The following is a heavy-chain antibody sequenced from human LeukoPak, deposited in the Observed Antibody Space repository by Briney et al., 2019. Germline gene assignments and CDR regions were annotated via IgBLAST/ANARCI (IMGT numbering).Heavy chain of an antibody. CDR3: GRQGYTASYYFLDY. D-gene: IGHD1-26*01. J-gene: IGHJ4*02. V-gene: IGHV4-4*07. CDR1: SGSINSYY. Sequence: SETLSLTCTVCSGSINSYYWGWVRQPPGKGLEWIGRIYTTGTTQYNPSLRSRVTMSVDTSTNQFSLNLRSMTAADTAAYYCGRQGYTASYYFLDYWSQGTLVAVS. CDR2: IYTTGTT.